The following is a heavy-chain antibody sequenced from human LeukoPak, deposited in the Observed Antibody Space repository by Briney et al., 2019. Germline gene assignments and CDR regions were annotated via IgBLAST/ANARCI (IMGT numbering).Heavy chain of an antibody. V-gene: IGHV3-48*02. CDR3: ARRDGYKSHFDY. CDR1: GFSFRSFW. CDR2: ISSSSSTI. Sequence: GGSLRLSCAASGFSFRSFWMSWVRQAPGKGLEWVSYISSSSSTIYYADSVKGRFTISRDNAKNSLYLQMNSLRDEDTAVYYCARRDGYKSHFDYWGQGTLVTVSS. J-gene: IGHJ4*02. D-gene: IGHD5-24*01.